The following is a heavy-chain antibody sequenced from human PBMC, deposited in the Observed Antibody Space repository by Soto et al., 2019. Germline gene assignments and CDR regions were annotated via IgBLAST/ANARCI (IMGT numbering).Heavy chain of an antibody. CDR3: ARGIVTGSEYNYYYYGMDV. V-gene: IGHV5-51*01. CDR1: GYSFTSYW. Sequence: GESLKISCKGSGYSFTSYWIGWVRQMPGKGLEWMGIIYPGDSDTRYSPSFQGQVTISADKSISTAYLQWSSLKASDTAVYYCARGIVTGSEYNYYYYGMDVWGQGTTVTVSS. D-gene: IGHD1-1*01. CDR2: IYPGDSDT. J-gene: IGHJ6*02.